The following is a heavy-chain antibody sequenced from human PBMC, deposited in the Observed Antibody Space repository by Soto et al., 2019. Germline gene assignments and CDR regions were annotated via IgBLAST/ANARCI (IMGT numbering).Heavy chain of an antibody. J-gene: IGHJ6*02. CDR3: ARFEYSSSSGGSYYYGMDV. Sequence: GECLKISCKGSGYSFTSYWISWVRQMPGKGLEWMGRIDPSDSYTNYSPSFQGHVTISADKSISTAYLQWSSLNASDTAMYYCARFEYSSSSGGSYYYGMDVWGQGTTVTVSS. V-gene: IGHV5-10-1*01. D-gene: IGHD6-6*01. CDR2: IDPSDSYT. CDR1: GYSFTSYW.